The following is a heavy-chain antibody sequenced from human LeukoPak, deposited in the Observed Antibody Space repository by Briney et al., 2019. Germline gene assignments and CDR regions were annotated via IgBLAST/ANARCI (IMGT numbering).Heavy chain of an antibody. Sequence: ASVKVSCKTSGYTYTTYGLSWVRQAPGQGLEWMGWISTYSGNTKYAPKFQGRVTITADESTSTAYMELRSLRSDDTAVYYCARDPGSSRGFDYWGQGTLVTVSS. CDR1: GYTYTTYG. V-gene: IGHV1-18*01. J-gene: IGHJ4*02. CDR2: ISTYSGNT. D-gene: IGHD6-6*01. CDR3: ARDPGSSRGFDY.